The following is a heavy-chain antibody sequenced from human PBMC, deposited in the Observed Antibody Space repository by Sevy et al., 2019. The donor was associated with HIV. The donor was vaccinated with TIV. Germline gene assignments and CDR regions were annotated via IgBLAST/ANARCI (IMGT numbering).Heavy chain of an antibody. V-gene: IGHV3-21*01. CDR3: AIDPGRDSDY. CDR1: GFTFSSYT. J-gene: IGHJ4*02. Sequence: GGSLRLSCAASGFTFSSYTMNWVRQAPGKGLEWVSSISGSTTYIYYADSVKGRFTISRDNARNSLYLQMNSLRGEDTAVYYCAIDPGRDSDYWGQGTLVTVSS. CDR2: ISGSTTYI.